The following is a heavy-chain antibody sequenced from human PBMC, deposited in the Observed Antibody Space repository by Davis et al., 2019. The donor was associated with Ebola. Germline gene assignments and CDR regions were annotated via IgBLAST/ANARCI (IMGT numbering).Heavy chain of an antibody. CDR3: ARGYYDSTGNRYFDF. V-gene: IGHV3-23*01. J-gene: IGHJ2*01. CDR2: LGTSADT. Sequence: GESLKISCAASGFIFRSYVMSWVRQAPGKGLEWVSTLGTSADTYYADSVKGRFTISRDNSRNTLYLQMNGLRVEDTAIYYCARGYYDSTGNRYFDFWGRGTLVTVSS. D-gene: IGHD3-22*01. CDR1: GFIFRSYV.